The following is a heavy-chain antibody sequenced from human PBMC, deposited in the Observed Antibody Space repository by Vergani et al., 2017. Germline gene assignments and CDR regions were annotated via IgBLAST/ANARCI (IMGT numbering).Heavy chain of an antibody. J-gene: IGHJ4*02. V-gene: IGHV3-23*01. Sequence: EVQLLESGGGLVQPGGSLRLSCAAPGFTFSSYAMSWVRQAPGKGLEWVSAISGSGGSTYDADSVKGRFTISRDNSKNTLYLQMNSLRAEDTAVHYCAKDARLRYFVAHYYWGQGTLVTVSS. D-gene: IGHD3-9*01. CDR2: ISGSGGST. CDR1: GFTFSSYA. CDR3: AKDARLRYFVAHYY.